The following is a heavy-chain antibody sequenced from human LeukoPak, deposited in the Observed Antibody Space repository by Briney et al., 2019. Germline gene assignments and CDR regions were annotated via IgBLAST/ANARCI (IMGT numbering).Heavy chain of an antibody. CDR2: IKQDGSEK. Sequence: GGSLRLSCAASGFTFSDYYMSWIRQAPGKGLEWVANIKQDGSEKSYVESVRGRFTISRDNAKNSLYLQLNSLRAEDTALYYCARDNPPDYWGQGTLVTVSS. J-gene: IGHJ4*02. V-gene: IGHV3-7*03. CDR1: GFTFSDYY. CDR3: ARDNPPDY.